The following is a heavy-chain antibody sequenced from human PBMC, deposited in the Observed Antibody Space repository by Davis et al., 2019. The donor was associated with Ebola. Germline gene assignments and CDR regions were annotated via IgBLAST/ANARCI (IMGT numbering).Heavy chain of an antibody. CDR3: ARDLGILPPDY. D-gene: IGHD3-16*01. CDR2: INPSGGST. Sequence: AASVKVSCKASGYTSTSYYMHWVRQAPGQGLEWMGIINPSGGSTSYAQKFQGRVTMTRDTSTSTVYMELSSLRSEDTAVYYCARDLGILPPDYWGQGTLVTVSS. CDR1: GYTSTSYY. J-gene: IGHJ4*02. V-gene: IGHV1-46*01.